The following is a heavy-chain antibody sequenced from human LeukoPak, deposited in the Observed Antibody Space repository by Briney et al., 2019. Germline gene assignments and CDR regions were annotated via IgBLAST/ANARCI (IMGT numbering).Heavy chain of an antibody. CDR1: GGTFSSYA. V-gene: IGHV1-69*13. Sequence: SVKVSCKASGGTFSSYAISWVRQAPGQGLEWMGGIIPIFGTANYAQKFQGRVTITADESTSTAYMELSSLRSEDTAVYYCARDRPLRFLEWLSHDGMDVWGQGTTVTVSS. D-gene: IGHD3-3*01. CDR3: ARDRPLRFLEWLSHDGMDV. J-gene: IGHJ6*02. CDR2: IIPIFGTA.